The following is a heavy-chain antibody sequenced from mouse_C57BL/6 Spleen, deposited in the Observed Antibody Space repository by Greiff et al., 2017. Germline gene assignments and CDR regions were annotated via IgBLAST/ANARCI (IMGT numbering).Heavy chain of an antibody. CDR1: GYSITSGYY. V-gene: IGHV3-6*01. CDR2: ISYDGSN. D-gene: IGHD2-14*01. CDR3: ASIGGGYPYWYFDV. Sequence: EVKLVESGPGLVKPSQSLSLTCSVTGYSITSGYYWNWIRQFPGNKLEWMGYISYDGSNNYNPSLKNRISITRDTSKNQFFLKLNSVTTEDTATYYCASIGGGYPYWYFDVWGTGTTVTVSS. J-gene: IGHJ1*03.